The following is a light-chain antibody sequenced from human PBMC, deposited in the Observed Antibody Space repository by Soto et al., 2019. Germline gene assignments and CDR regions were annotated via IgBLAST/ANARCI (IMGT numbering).Light chain of an antibody. Sequence: DIVMTQSPDSLAVSLGERATINCKSSQSVLYSSNNNNYLAWYQQKPGQPPNLLIYWASTRESGVPDRFSGSGSGTDFTLTISSLQTEDVAVYYCQQYYSSPPTFGQGTKLEIK. V-gene: IGKV4-1*01. CDR1: QSVLYSSNNNNY. CDR3: QQYYSSPPT. J-gene: IGKJ2*01. CDR2: WAS.